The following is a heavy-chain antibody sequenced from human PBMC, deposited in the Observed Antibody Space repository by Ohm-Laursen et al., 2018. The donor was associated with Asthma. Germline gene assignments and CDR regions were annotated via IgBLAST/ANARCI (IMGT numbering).Heavy chain of an antibody. J-gene: IGHJ4*02. CDR2: ITSDGSST. D-gene: IGHD1-14*01. CDR1: GFTFSNYW. CDR3: ARVAGIPPR. Sequence: SLRLSCAAFGFTFSNYWMHWVRQAPGKGLVWVSRITSDGSSTTYADSVKGRFTISRDNAKNTLFLQMNSLRHEDTAVYYCARVAGIPPRWGQGTLVTVSS. V-gene: IGHV3-74*01.